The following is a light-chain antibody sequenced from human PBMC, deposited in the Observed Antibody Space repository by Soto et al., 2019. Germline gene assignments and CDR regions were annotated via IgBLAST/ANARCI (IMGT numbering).Light chain of an antibody. J-gene: IGLJ1*01. CDR2: DVS. CDR1: SSDVGSSNG. Sequence: QSALTQPPSVSGSPGQSVAISCTGTSSDVGSSNGVSWYQQPPGTAPKLMIYDVSNRPSGVPDRFSGSKSGNTASLTTSGLQAEDEADYYCSSYTSSSTYVFGTGTKVTVL. V-gene: IGLV2-18*03. CDR3: SSYTSSSTYV.